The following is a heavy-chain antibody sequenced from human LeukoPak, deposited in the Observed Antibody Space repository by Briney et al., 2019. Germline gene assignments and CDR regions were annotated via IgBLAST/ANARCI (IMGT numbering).Heavy chain of an antibody. Sequence: ETLSLTCTVSGGSISSYYWSWIRQPPGKGLEWIGYIYYSGSTNYNPSLKSRVTISVDTSKNQFSLKLSSVTAADTAVYYCARTGISRLAVAPSDAFDIWGQGTMVTVSS. CDR2: IYYSGST. CDR1: GGSISSYY. V-gene: IGHV4-59*01. J-gene: IGHJ3*02. D-gene: IGHD6-19*01. CDR3: ARTGISRLAVAPSDAFDI.